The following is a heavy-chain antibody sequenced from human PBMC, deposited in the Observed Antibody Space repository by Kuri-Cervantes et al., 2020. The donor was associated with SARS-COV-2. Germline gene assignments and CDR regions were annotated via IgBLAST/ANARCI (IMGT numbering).Heavy chain of an antibody. V-gene: IGHV1-18*01. J-gene: IGHJ6*03. CDR2: ISAYNGNT. Sequence: ASVKVSCKVSGYTFTSYGISWVRQAPGQGLEWMGWISAYNGNTNYAQKLQGRVTMTTDTSTSTAYMELRSLRSDDTAVYYCARLEYQLLLSHSYYYMDVWGKGTTVTVSS. CDR1: GYTFTSYG. CDR3: ARLEYQLLLSHSYYYMDV. D-gene: IGHD2-2*01.